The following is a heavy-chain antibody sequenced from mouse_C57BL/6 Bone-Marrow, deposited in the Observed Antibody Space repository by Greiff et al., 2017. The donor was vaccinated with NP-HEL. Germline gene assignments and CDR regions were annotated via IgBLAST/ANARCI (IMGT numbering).Heavy chain of an antibody. D-gene: IGHD1-1*01. Sequence: EVMLVESGGGLVKPGGSLKLSCAASGFTFSDYGMHWVRQAPEKGLEWVAYISSGSSTIYYADTVKGRFTISRDNAKNTLFLQMTSLRSEDTAMYYCADYYGSSYADAMDYWGQGTSVTVSS. V-gene: IGHV5-17*01. CDR1: GFTFSDYG. J-gene: IGHJ4*01. CDR3: ADYYGSSYADAMDY. CDR2: ISSGSSTI.